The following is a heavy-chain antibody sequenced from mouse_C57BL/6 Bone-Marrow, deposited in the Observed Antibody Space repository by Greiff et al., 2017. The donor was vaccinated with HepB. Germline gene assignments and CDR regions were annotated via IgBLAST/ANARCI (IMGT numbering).Heavy chain of an antibody. CDR1: GYSITSGYY. J-gene: IGHJ2*01. Sequence: EVQRVESGPGLVKPSQSLSLTCSVTGYSITSGYYWNWIRQFPGNKLEWMCYISYDGSNNYNPSLKNRIAITRDTSKNQFFLKLNSVTTEGTATYYCARLHWERYDFDDWGQGSTRTVDS. CDR2: ISYDGSN. V-gene: IGHV3-6*01. CDR3: ARLHWERYDFDD. D-gene: IGHD4-1*01.